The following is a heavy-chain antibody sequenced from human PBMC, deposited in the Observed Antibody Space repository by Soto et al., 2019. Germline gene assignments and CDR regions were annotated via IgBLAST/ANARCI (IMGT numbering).Heavy chain of an antibody. CDR1: GFTFSSYG. J-gene: IGHJ6*03. D-gene: IGHD3-3*01. CDR3: ARGAIYDFWSGYYFSYMDV. CDR2: IWYDGSNK. V-gene: IGHV3-33*01. Sequence: QVQLVESGGGVVQPGRSLRLSCAASGFTFSSYGMHWVRQAPGKGLEWVAVIWYDGSNKYYADSVKGRFIISRDNSKNTLYLQMNSLRAEDTAVYYCARGAIYDFWSGYYFSYMDVWGKGTTVTVSS.